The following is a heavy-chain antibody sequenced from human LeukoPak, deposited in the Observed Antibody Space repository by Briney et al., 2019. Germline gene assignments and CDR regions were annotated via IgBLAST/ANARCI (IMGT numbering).Heavy chain of an antibody. V-gene: IGHV4-59*12. CDR3: ARDKGQYGSGTPGFTWFDP. Sequence: SETLSLTCTVSSGSFRTYYWSWIRQPPGKGLEWIGYIFYNEGTSYNPSLKSRVTISVDTSNNQLSLKVNSVTAADTAVYYCARDKGQYGSGTPGFTWFDPWGQGTLVTVSS. D-gene: IGHD3-10*01. CDR2: IFYNEGT. CDR1: SGSFRTYY. J-gene: IGHJ5*02.